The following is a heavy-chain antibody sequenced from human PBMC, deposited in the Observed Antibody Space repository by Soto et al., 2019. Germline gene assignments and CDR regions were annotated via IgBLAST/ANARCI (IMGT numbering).Heavy chain of an antibody. CDR3: AHRCDWYYFNY. CDR2: IYWDDDK. CDR1: GFSLSTSEVG. V-gene: IGHV2-5*02. J-gene: IGHJ4*02. D-gene: IGHD3-9*01. Sequence: QITLKESGPTLLKPTQTLTLTCTFSGFSLSTSEVGVGWFRQPPGKALEWLALIYWDDDKRYSPSLKSRLTSTKDTTKTRVVLTLTHLDPVDTATYFCAHRCDWYYFNYWGQGTLLTVSS.